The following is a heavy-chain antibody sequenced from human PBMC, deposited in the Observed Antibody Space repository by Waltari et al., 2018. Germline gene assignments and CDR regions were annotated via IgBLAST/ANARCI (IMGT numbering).Heavy chain of an antibody. CDR3: ARDNGEAVAGIRGYMDV. D-gene: IGHD6-19*01. Sequence: QVQLVQSGAEVKKPGSSVKVSCKASGGTFSSYAISWVRQAPGQGLEWMGGIIPIFGTANYAQKFQGRVTITTDESTSTAYMELSSLRSEDTAVYYCARDNGEAVAGIRGYMDVWGKGTTVTVSS. CDR2: IIPIFGTA. V-gene: IGHV1-69*05. J-gene: IGHJ6*03. CDR1: GGTFSSYA.